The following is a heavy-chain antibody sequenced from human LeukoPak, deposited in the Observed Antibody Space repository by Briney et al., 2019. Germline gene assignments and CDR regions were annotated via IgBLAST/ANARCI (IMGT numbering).Heavy chain of an antibody. D-gene: IGHD5-12*01. V-gene: IGHV3-23*01. Sequence: GGSLRLSCAASGLTFSSYVMSWVRQAPGKGLEWVSSIRGGGGGTFYADSVKGRFTISRDNSKNTLYLQMNSLRAEDTAVYYCAKDYSGYECGDYWGQGTLVTVSS. J-gene: IGHJ4*02. CDR1: GLTFSSYV. CDR2: IRGGGGGT. CDR3: AKDYSGYECGDY.